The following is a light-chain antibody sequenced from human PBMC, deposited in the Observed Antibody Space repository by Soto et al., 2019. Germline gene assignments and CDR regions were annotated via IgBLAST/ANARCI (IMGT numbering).Light chain of an antibody. CDR2: DVT. V-gene: IGLV2-11*01. CDR3: CSYEDIYTYV. Sequence: QSVLIQPPSVSGSPGQSVTISCTGTSSDVGDYNYVSWYQHHAGKAPKLMIYDVTKRPSGVPHRFSGSKSGSTASLTISGLQADDEADYYCCSYEDIYTYVFGTGTKLTVL. J-gene: IGLJ1*01. CDR1: SSDVGDYNY.